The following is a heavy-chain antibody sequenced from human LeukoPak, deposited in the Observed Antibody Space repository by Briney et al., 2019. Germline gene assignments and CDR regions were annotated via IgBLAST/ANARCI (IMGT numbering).Heavy chain of an antibody. Sequence: GGSLRLSCAASGFTFSNYWMNWVRQAPGKGLEWVANIRQDASEKYYVDSVKGRFTISRDNAKNSLYLQMNSLRAEDTAVYYCARDLMGIAYRGAFYYWGQGTLVTVSS. CDR2: IRQDASEK. D-gene: IGHD6-13*01. CDR1: GFTFSNYW. V-gene: IGHV3-7*03. CDR3: ARDLMGIAYRGAFYY. J-gene: IGHJ4*02.